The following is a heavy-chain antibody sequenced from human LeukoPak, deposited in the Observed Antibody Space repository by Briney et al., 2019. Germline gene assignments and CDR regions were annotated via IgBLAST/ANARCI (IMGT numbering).Heavy chain of an antibody. V-gene: IGHV3-20*04. D-gene: IGHD2-2*01. Sequence: GGFLRLSCTASGFAFDEHGMSWVRQVPGKGLEWVSGINWSGGSTGYADPLRGRFTISRDNAKNSLYLQMDSLRAEDTALYYCARAPITSPFYFDYWGQGTLVTVSS. CDR1: GFAFDEHG. CDR2: INWSGGST. CDR3: ARAPITSPFYFDY. J-gene: IGHJ4*02.